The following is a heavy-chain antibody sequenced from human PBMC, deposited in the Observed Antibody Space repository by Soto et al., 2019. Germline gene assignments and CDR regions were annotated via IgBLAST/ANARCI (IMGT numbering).Heavy chain of an antibody. CDR2: IIPIFGTA. Sequence: QVQLVQSGAEVKKPGSSVKVYCKASGGTFSSYAISWVRQAPGQGLEWMGGIIPIFGTANYAQKFQGRVTITADESTSTAYMELSSLRSEDTAVYYCARGRYYYDSSGYYPSIHYGKDVWRQGTTITVSS. CDR1: GGTFSSYA. J-gene: IGHJ6*02. CDR3: ARGRYYYDSSGYYPSIHYGKDV. V-gene: IGHV1-69*01. D-gene: IGHD3-22*01.